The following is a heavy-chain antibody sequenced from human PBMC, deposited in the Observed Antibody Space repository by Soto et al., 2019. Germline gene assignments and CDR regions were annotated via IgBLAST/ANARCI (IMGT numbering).Heavy chain of an antibody. V-gene: IGHV4-59*01. Sequence: QVQLRESGPGLVKPSETLSLTCTVSGGSISSYYWSWIRQPPGKGLEWIGYIYYSGSTNYNPSLKSRVTISVDTSKNQFSLKLSSVTAADTAVYYCARGLRVSRGSHFDYWGQGTLVTVSS. D-gene: IGHD3-22*01. CDR2: IYYSGST. J-gene: IGHJ4*02. CDR3: ARGLRVSRGSHFDY. CDR1: GGSISSYY.